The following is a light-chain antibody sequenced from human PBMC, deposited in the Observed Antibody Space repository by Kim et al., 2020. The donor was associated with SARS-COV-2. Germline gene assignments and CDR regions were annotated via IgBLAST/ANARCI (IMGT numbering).Light chain of an antibody. CDR3: HQRSDWPNT. CDR2: DVS. CDR1: RSVGSY. V-gene: IGKV3-11*01. J-gene: IGKJ2*01. Sequence: LTPGGSATRSCRASRSVGSYLAWYQQKRGQAPRLLMYDVSNRATGIPARFSGSGSGTDFTLTISGLEPEDFALYYCHQRSDWPNTFGQGTKLEI.